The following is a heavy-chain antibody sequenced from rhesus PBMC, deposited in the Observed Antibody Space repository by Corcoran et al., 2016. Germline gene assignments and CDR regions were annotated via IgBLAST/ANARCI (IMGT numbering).Heavy chain of an antibody. V-gene: IGHV4S10*01. D-gene: IGHD3-3*01. CDR3: ARGFLGSDLAY. Sequence: QVQLQESGPGVVKPSETLSLTCAVSGGSISDSYRRRWIRQPPGKGLEGIGYIYGSSTSTNYNPSLKSRVTISKDTSNNQFSLKLSSVTAADTAVYYCARGFLGSDLAYWGQGVLVTVSS. J-gene: IGHJ4*01. CDR1: GGSISDSYR. CDR2: IYGSSTST.